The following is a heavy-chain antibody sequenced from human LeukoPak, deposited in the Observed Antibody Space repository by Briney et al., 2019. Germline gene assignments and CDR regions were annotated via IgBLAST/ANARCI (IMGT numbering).Heavy chain of an antibody. D-gene: IGHD3-16*01. V-gene: IGHV3-21*01. CDR2: ISSSSSYI. J-gene: IGHJ3*02. Sequence: GGSLRLSCAASGFTFSSYSMNWVRQAPGKGLEWVSSISSSSSYIYYADSVKGRFTIPRDNAKNSLYLQMNSLRAEDTAVYYCARGLVGYDAFDIWGQGTMVTVSS. CDR3: ARGLVGYDAFDI. CDR1: GFTFSSYS.